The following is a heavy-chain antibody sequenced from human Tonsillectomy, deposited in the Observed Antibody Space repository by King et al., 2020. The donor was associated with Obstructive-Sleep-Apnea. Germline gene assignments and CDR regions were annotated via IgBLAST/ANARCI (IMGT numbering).Heavy chain of an antibody. CDR2: IYYSGST. J-gene: IGHJ5*02. D-gene: IGHD3-22*01. CDR3: ASGITYYYGSSGYYYDWFDP. Sequence: QLQESGPGLVKPSQTLSLTCTVSGGSISSGGYYWSWIRQHPGKGLEWIGYIYYSGSTYYNPSLKSRVTISVDTSKNQFSLKLSSVTAADTAVYYCASGITYYYGSSGYYYDWFDPWGQGTLVTVSS. CDR1: GGSISSGGYY. V-gene: IGHV4-31*03.